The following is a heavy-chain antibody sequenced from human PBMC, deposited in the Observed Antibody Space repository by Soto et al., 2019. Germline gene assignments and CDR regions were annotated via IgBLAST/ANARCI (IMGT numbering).Heavy chain of an antibody. CDR3: AREIMAADHFDY. D-gene: IGHD6-13*01. CDR2: VHYSGNT. V-gene: IGHV4-30-4*01. Sequence: QIQLHESGPGLVKPSQILSLTCTVSGGSIRSGDYYWSWIRQTPERGLEWCGYVHYSGNTFYNPSLKSRATISLDTSRNQFSLNLSSVTAADSAVYYCAREIMAADHFDYWGQGALVTVSS. J-gene: IGHJ4*02. CDR1: GGSIRSGDYY.